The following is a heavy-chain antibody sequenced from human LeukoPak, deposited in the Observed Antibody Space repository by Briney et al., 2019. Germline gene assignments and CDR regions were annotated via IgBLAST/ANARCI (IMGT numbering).Heavy chain of an antibody. CDR1: GXSVSSNSCA. V-gene: IGHV6-1*01. Sequence: SQTLSLTCAISGXSVSSNSCAWNWIRQSPSRGLEWLGRTYYRSKWYNDYAESVKSRITINPDTSRNQFSLQLNSVTPEDTAMYYCARRRTTGDFDYWGQGSLVTVSS. D-gene: IGHD1-1*01. CDR3: ARRRTTGDFDY. CDR2: TYYRSKWYN. J-gene: IGHJ4*02.